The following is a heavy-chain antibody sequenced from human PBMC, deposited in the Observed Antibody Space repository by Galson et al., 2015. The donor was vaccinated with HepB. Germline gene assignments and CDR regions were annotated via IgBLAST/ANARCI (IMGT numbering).Heavy chain of an antibody. Sequence: SVKVSCKASGYTFTVYYIHWVRQAPGQGLEWMGRINPNSGDTDYAQKSQGRVTMTRDTSISTAYMELSRLRYDDTAVYYCVTKDYGDWDYWGRGTLVTVSS. D-gene: IGHD4-17*01. J-gene: IGHJ4*02. V-gene: IGHV1-2*06. CDR3: VTKDYGDWDY. CDR1: GYTFTVYY. CDR2: INPNSGDT.